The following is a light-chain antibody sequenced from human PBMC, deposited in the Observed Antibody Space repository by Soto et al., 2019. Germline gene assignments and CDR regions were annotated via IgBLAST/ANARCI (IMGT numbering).Light chain of an antibody. V-gene: IGKV3-20*01. Sequence: EIVFTQSPATLSLSPGERATRSFRATENLRTFLAWYQQKAGQAPRLLIYDASNRATGIPDRFSGSGSGTDFTLTISRLEPEDFAVYYCQQYGSSGTFGQGTKVDIK. J-gene: IGKJ1*01. CDR3: QQYGSSGT. CDR2: DAS. CDR1: ENLRTF.